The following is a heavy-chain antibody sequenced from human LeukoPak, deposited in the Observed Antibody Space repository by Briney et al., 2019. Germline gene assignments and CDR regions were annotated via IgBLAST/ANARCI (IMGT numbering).Heavy chain of an antibody. D-gene: IGHD3-10*01. CDR1: GFIFSNYW. V-gene: IGHV3-7*01. Sequence: GGSLRLSCAASGFIFSNYWINWVRQSPEKGLEWVANINHDGSEKYYVDSVKGRFTISRDSAKNSLYLQMNSLRAEDTAVYYCARDRPPYFSGSYYNIWGQGTLVTVSS. J-gene: IGHJ4*02. CDR3: ARDRPPYFSGSYYNI. CDR2: INHDGSEK.